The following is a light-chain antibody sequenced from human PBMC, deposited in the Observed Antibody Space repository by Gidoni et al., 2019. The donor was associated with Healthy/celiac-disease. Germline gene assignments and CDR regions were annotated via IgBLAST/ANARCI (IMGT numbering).Light chain of an antibody. CDR2: AAS. CDR3: QQYYSYPQT. V-gene: IGKV1-8*01. CDR1: QGISSY. Sequence: AIRMTQTPSSFSASTGDRVTITCRASQGISSYLAWYQQKPGKAPKLLIFAASTLQSGVPSRFNGSGSGTDFTLTISCLQSEDFATYYCQQYYSYPQTFGQXTKVEIK. J-gene: IGKJ1*01.